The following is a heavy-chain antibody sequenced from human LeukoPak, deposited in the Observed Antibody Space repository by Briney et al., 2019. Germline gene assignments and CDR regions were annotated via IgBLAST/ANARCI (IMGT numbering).Heavy chain of an antibody. CDR2: IYPGGSDI. V-gene: IGHV5-51*01. CDR3: ARHGGDTAMAYIDY. J-gene: IGHJ4*02. Sequence: GESLKISCKGSGYSFTTHWIGWVRQMPGKGLELMGVIYPGGSDIRYSPSFQGQVTISADKSISTAYLQWSSLKASDTAMYYCARHGGDTAMAYIDYWGQGTLVTVSS. D-gene: IGHD5-18*01. CDR1: GYSFTTHW.